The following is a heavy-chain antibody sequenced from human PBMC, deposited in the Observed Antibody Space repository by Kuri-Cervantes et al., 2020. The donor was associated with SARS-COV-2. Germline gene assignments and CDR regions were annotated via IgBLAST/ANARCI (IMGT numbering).Heavy chain of an antibody. V-gene: IGHV1-69*04. CDR1: GGTFSSYA. Sequence: SVQVSCKASGGTFSSYAISWVRQAPGQGLEWMGRIIPILGIANYAQKFQGRVTITADESTSTAYMELSSLRSEDTTVYYCASPGIAAANYYYYGMDVWGQGTTVTVSS. D-gene: IGHD6-13*01. CDR3: ASPGIAAANYYYYGMDV. CDR2: IIPILGIA. J-gene: IGHJ6*02.